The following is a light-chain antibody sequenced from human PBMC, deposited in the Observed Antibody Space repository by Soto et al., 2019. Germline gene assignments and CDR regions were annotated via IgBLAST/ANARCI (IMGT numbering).Light chain of an antibody. CDR2: NTV. CDR3: QQYNDLPQT. J-gene: IGKJ1*01. V-gene: IGKV3-15*01. Sequence: EIVMTQSPATLSVSPGERVTLSCRASQSISVNLAWYQQKPGQAPRLLIYNTVTRATGIPARFSGSSSATDFFLIISGLHSDDSAVYFCQQYNDLPQTFGQGTKVEIK. CDR1: QSISVN.